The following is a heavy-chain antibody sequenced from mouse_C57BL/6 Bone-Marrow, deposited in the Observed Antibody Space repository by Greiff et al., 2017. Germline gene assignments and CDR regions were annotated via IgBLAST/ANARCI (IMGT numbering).Heavy chain of an antibody. V-gene: IGHV14-4*01. D-gene: IGHD2-3*01. CDR3: SSFDGNYFDF. Sequence: VQLQQSGAELVRPGASVKLSCTASGFNIKDDYIHWVKQRPEQGLEWIGWIDPEIGDTEYASKFQGKATITSDTSANTAYLQLSSLTSADTAVYYCSSFDGNYFDFWGQCTPLTVAS. CDR2: IDPEIGDT. CDR1: GFNIKDDY. J-gene: IGHJ2*01.